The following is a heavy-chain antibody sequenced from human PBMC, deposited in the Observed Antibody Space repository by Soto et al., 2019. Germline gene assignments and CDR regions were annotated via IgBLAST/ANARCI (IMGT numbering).Heavy chain of an antibody. J-gene: IGHJ2*01. CDR2: IHHSGST. Sequence: QVQLQQWGAGLLKPSETLSLTCAVYGGSFSGYYWSWIRQPPGKGLEWIGEIHHSGSTNYSPSLKSRVTISVDTSKSQFSLKLSSLTAADTAVYYCARAAYGESDWYFDLWGRGTLVTVSS. CDR1: GGSFSGYY. V-gene: IGHV4-34*01. CDR3: ARAAYGESDWYFDL. D-gene: IGHD4-17*01.